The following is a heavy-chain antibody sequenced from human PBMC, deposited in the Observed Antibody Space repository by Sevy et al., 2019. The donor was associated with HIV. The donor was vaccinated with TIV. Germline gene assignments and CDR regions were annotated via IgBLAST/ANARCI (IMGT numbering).Heavy chain of an antibody. V-gene: IGHV3-21*01. CDR1: GFSFSSYP. CDR2: ISGSSNYI. CDR3: ARPYGSGSWEAFDI. D-gene: IGHD3-10*01. Sequence: GESLKISCAASGFSFSSYPMNWVRQAPGKGLEWVSSISGSSNYIYYADSLRGRFTISRDNAKNSLYLQMNSLGAEDTAVYYCARPYGSGSWEAFDIWGQGTMVTVSS. J-gene: IGHJ3*02.